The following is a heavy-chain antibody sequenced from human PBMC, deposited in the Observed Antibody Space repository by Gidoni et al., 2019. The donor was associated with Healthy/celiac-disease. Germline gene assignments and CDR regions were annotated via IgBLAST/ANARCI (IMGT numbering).Heavy chain of an antibody. J-gene: IGHJ4*02. CDR3: AKEREATAVAGY. Sequence: EVQLLESGGGLVQPGGSLRLSCAASGVTFSSYAMSWVRQAPGKGREGVSAISGSGGSTYYADSVKGRFTISRDNSKNTLYLQMNSLRAEDTAVYYCAKEREATAVAGYWGQGTLVTVSS. CDR2: ISGSGGST. V-gene: IGHV3-23*01. D-gene: IGHD6-19*01. CDR1: GVTFSSYA.